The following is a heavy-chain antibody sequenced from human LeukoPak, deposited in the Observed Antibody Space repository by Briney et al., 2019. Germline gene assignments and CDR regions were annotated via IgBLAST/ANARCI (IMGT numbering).Heavy chain of an antibody. J-gene: IGHJ6*02. CDR3: ARDERYCSGGSCYPSDGMDV. CDR1: GFTFSSYG. CDR2: IWYDGSNK. D-gene: IGHD2-15*01. V-gene: IGHV3-33*01. Sequence: PGGSLRLSCAASGFTFSSYGMHWVRQAPGKGLEWVAVIWYDGSNKYYADSVKGRFTISRDNSKNTLYLQMNSLRAEDTAVYYYARDERYCSGGSCYPSDGMDVWGQGTTVTVSS.